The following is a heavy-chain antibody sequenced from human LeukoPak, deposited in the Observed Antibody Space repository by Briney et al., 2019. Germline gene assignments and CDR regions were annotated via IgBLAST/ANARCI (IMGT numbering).Heavy chain of an antibody. CDR2: IYHSGNT. Sequence: SETLSLTCTVSAYSISSGYYWGWIRQPPGKGLEWIGSIYHSGNTHYNPSLESRVTISVDMSKNQFSLSLISVTAADTAVYYCARDGYNYVDYWGQGTLVTVSS. CDR1: AYSISSGYY. V-gene: IGHV4-38-2*02. D-gene: IGHD5-24*01. CDR3: ARDGYNYVDY. J-gene: IGHJ4*02.